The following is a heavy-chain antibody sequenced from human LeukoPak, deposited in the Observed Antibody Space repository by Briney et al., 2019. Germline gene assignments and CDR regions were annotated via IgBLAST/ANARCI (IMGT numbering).Heavy chain of an antibody. Sequence: ASVKVSCKASGYTFTGYYMHWVRQAPGQGLEWKGWINPNSGGTNYAQKFQGRVTMTRDTSISTAYMELSRLRSDDTAVYYCARDVTMIVVVMSSSYMDVWGKGTTVTVSS. CDR1: GYTFTGYY. CDR2: INPNSGGT. J-gene: IGHJ6*03. D-gene: IGHD3-22*01. CDR3: ARDVTMIVVVMSSSYMDV. V-gene: IGHV1-2*02.